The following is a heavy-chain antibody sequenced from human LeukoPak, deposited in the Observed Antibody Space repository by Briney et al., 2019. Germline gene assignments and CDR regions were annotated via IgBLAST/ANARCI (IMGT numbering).Heavy chain of an antibody. CDR2: IYYSGST. V-gene: IGHV4-59*12. Sequence: SETLSLTCTVSGGSISSYYWSWIRQPPGKGLEWIGYIYYSGSTNYNPSLKSRVTMSVDTSKNQFSLKLSSVTAADTAVYYCARDPSPRYSSGWYWFDPWGQGTLVTVSS. CDR3: ARDPSPRYSSGWYWFDP. CDR1: GGSISSYY. D-gene: IGHD6-19*01. J-gene: IGHJ5*02.